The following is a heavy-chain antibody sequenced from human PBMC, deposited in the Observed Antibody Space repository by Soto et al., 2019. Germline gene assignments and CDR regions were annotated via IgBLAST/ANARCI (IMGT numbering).Heavy chain of an antibody. CDR1: GYSFTSYW. Sequence: PGESLKISCKGSGYSFTSYWIGWVRQMPGKGLEWMGIIYPGDSDTRYSPSFQGQVTISADKSISTAYLQWSSLKASDTAMYYCARNSVTRVGVVSDYYYYYGMDVWGQGTTVTVSS. D-gene: IGHD3-22*01. J-gene: IGHJ6*02. CDR2: IYPGDSDT. V-gene: IGHV5-51*01. CDR3: ARNSVTRVGVVSDYYYYYGMDV.